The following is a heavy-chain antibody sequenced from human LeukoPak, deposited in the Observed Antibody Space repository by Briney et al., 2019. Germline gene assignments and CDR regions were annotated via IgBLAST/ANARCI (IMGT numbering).Heavy chain of an antibody. D-gene: IGHD2-8*02. J-gene: IGHJ4*02. V-gene: IGHV3-53*01. CDR1: GFTVSSNY. Sequence: TGGSLRLSCAASGFTVSSNYMSWVRQAPGKGLEWVSIIYSGCSTYYADSVNGRFTISRDNSKNTLYLQMNSLRAEGTAVYYCARAPFTDYFDYWGQRTLVTVS. CDR2: IYSGCST. CDR3: ARAPFTDYFDY.